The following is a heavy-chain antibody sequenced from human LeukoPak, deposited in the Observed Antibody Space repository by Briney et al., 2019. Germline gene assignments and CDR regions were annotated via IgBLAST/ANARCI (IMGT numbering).Heavy chain of an antibody. D-gene: IGHD2-15*01. CDR2: IYYSGST. CDR3: ARRNVEVAAASYYYGMDV. V-gene: IGHV4-59*01. CDR1: GGSISSYY. Sequence: SETLSLTCTVSGGSISSYYWSWIRQPPGKGLEWIGYIYYSGSTNYNPSLKSRVTISVDTSKNQFSLKLSSVTAADTAVYYCARRNVEVAAASYYYGMDVWGQGTTVTVSS. J-gene: IGHJ6*02.